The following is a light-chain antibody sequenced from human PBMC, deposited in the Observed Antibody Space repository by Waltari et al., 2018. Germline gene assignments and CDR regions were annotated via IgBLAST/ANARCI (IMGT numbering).Light chain of an antibody. J-gene: IGKJ1*01. V-gene: IGKV3-11*01. CDR1: QSVSSS. CDR2: DAS. Sequence: EIVLTQSPATLSLSPGERATLSCRASQSVSSSLAWYQQKPGQAPRLLIYDASNRATGIPARFSGSGSGTDFTLTISSLQAEDVAVYYCHQHYTTPWTFGQGTLVEL. CDR3: HQHYTTPWT.